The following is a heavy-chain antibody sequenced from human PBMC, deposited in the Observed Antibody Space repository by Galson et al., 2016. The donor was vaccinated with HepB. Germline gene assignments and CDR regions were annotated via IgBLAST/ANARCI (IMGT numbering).Heavy chain of an antibody. D-gene: IGHD3-16*01. CDR2: LYWDDDT. CDR3: AHSSPHDYVWGIPPDFAF. CDR1: GFSLITSGVS. V-gene: IGHV2-5*02. J-gene: IGHJ4*02. Sequence: PALVKPPQTLTLTCSFSGFSLITSGVSVAWFRQPPGKALEWLALLYWDDDTRYSPSLRDRLTITKDASKEKVVLTVTNMDPVDTATYYCAHSSPHDYVWGIPPDFAFWGPGTVVTVSS.